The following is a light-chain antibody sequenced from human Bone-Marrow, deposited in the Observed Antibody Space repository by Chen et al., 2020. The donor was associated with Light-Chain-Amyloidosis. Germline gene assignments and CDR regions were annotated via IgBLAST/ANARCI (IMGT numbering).Light chain of an antibody. J-gene: IGKJ4*01. CDR2: HSS. CDR1: QSVSTY. Sequence: EIVLTQSPATLSLSPGERATLSCRASQSVSTYLAWYQQKPGQAPRLLIYHSSNRATGIPARFSGRGSGTDFTLTINGLEPEDFAVDYCQHRFKWPLSVGGGTRVDIK. V-gene: IGKV3-11*01. CDR3: QHRFKWPLS.